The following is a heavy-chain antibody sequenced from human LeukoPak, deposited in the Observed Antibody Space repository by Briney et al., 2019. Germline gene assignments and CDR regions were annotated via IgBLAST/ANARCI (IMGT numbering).Heavy chain of an antibody. CDR3: ARLSLSVEMATIGYSWFDP. V-gene: IGHV4-39*07. Sequence: SETLSLTCSISSGSIISNNDYWGWIRPPPGKGLEWIATIHYSGRTYYTPSLKSRGTISVDTSQNQFSLRLSSLTAADTAVYYCARLSLSVEMATIGYSWFDPWGQGTLVTVSS. CDR2: IHYSGRT. CDR1: SGSIISNNDY. J-gene: IGHJ5*02. D-gene: IGHD5-24*01.